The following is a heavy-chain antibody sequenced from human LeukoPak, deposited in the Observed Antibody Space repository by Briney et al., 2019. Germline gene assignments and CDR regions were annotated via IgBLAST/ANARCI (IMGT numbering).Heavy chain of an antibody. J-gene: IGHJ4*02. V-gene: IGHV5-51*01. CDR1: GYTFTTSW. CDR3: AILNHPDGRVY. CDR2: IYAGNSDT. Sequence: GESLKISCQGFGYTFTTSWIGWGRQLPGKGLELMAIIYAGNSDTKYSPSFQGQVSISTDRSISTAYLQWSSLQASDTDIYYCAILNHPDGRVYWGQGTLVTVSS. D-gene: IGHD5-24*01.